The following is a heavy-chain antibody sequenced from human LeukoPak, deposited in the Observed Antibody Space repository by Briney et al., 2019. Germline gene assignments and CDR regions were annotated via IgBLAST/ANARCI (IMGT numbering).Heavy chain of an antibody. CDR3: ARSGGRSWLDH. CDR1: GYTFTGYY. V-gene: IGHV1-2*02. D-gene: IGHD2-15*01. CDR2: INCNSGDT. J-gene: IGHJ5*02. Sequence: ASVKVSCKASGYTFTGYYIHWVRQAPGQGLEWMGSINCNSGDTNYEQKFQGRVTMTRDTSITTAYMELSGLRSEDTAVFFCARSGGRSWLDHWGERALVTVSS.